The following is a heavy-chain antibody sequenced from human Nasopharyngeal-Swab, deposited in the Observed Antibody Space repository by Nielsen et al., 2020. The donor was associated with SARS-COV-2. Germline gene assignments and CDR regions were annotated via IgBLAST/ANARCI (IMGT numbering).Heavy chain of an antibody. J-gene: IGHJ4*02. CDR1: GFTFSSHG. CDR2: ISYDGSNK. CDR3: AKVLSSGWHYFDY. D-gene: IGHD6-19*01. Sequence: GESLKISCAASGFTFSSHGMHWVRQAPGKGLEWVAVISYDGSNKYYADSVKGRFTISRDNSKNTLYLQMNSLRAEDTAVYYCAKVLSSGWHYFDYWGQGTLVTVSS. V-gene: IGHV3-30*18.